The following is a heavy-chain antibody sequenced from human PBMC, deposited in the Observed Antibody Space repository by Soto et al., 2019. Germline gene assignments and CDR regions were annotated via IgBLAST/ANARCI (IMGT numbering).Heavy chain of an antibody. Sequence: GGSLRLSCAASGFTFSSYWMHWVRQAPGKGLEWVAVIWYDGSNKYYADSVKGRFTISRDNSKNTLYLQMNSLRAEDTAVYYCARSAVLEWLFIDYWGQGTLVTVSS. CDR2: IWYDGSNK. J-gene: IGHJ4*02. V-gene: IGHV3-33*08. CDR3: ARSAVLEWLFIDY. D-gene: IGHD3-3*01. CDR1: GFTFSSYW.